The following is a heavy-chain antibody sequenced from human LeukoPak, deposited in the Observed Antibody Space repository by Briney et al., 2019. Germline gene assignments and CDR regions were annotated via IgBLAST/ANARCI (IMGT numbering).Heavy chain of an antibody. D-gene: IGHD3-10*01. Sequence: SETLSLTCTVSGGSISSSSYYWGWIRQPPGKGLEWIGSIYYSGSTYYNPSLKSRVTISVDTSKNQFSLKLSSVTAADTAVYYCARHYSTLGFGELFEWFDPWGQGTLVTVSS. J-gene: IGHJ5*02. CDR1: GGSISSSSYY. CDR2: IYYSGST. CDR3: ARHYSTLGFGELFEWFDP. V-gene: IGHV4-39*01.